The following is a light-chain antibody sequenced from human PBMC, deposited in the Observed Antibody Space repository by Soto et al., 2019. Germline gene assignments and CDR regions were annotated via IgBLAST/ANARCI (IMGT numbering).Light chain of an antibody. Sequence: EIGMTQSPATLSVSPGERATLSCGASQSVSSNLAWYQQKTGQSPRLLIYGASTRATGIPARFSGSESGTEFTLTISSLQSEDFAVYYCHHYKNWPLTFGGGTKVDIK. CDR2: GAS. CDR1: QSVSSN. CDR3: HHYKNWPLT. V-gene: IGKV3-15*01. J-gene: IGKJ4*01.